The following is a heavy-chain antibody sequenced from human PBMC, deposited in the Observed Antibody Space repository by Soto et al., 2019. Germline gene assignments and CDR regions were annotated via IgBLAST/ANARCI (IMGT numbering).Heavy chain of an antibody. CDR1: GYTFNSHA. J-gene: IGHJ5*02. Sequence: ASVKVSCNASGYTFNSHAIHWMRQAPGQRLEWMGWINAGNGNTYYSEKFKGRVSLTRDTVATTVYMELTSLTSEDTGVYYCARDQSGIGWYVDWFDPWGQGTLVTVSS. CDR3: ARDQSGIGWYVDWFDP. V-gene: IGHV1-3*01. D-gene: IGHD6-19*01. CDR2: INAGNGNT.